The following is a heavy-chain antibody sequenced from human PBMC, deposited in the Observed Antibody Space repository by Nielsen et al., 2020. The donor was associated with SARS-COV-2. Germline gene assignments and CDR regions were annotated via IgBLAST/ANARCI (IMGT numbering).Heavy chain of an antibody. V-gene: IGHV1-69*06. CDR1: GYTFTSYG. Sequence: SVKVSCKASGYTFTSYGISWVRQAPGQGLEWMGGIIPIFGTANYAQKFQGRVTITADKSTSTAYMELSSLRSEDTAVYYCATDAWIYGMDVWGQGTTVTVSS. CDR3: ATDAWIYGMDV. J-gene: IGHJ6*02. D-gene: IGHD2-2*03. CDR2: IIPIFGTA.